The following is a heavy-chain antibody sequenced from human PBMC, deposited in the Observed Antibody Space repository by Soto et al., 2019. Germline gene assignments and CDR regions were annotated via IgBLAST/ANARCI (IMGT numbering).Heavy chain of an antibody. CDR2: IYYSGST. CDR1: GGSISSGNYY. J-gene: IGHJ4*02. D-gene: IGHD3-3*01. Sequence: QVQLQELGPGLVKPSQTLSLTCTVSGGSISSGNYYWSWIRQPPGKGLEWIGYIYYSGSTHYNPSLKSRVITSLDTSKNQFTLKLSSVTAADTAVYYCARGVREYYFDYWGQGTLVTVSS. V-gene: IGHV4-30-4*01. CDR3: ARGVREYYFDY.